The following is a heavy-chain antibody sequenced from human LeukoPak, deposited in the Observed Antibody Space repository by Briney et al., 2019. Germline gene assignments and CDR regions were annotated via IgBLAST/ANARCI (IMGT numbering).Heavy chain of an antibody. D-gene: IGHD6-19*01. CDR2: IYHSGST. CDR3: ACSGWYGRRFDY. CDR1: GYSISSGYY. V-gene: IGHV4-38-2*02. Sequence: PSETLSLTCTVSGYSISSGYYWGWIRQPPGKGLEWIGSIYHSGSTYYNPSLKSRVTISVDTPKNQFSLKLSSVTAADTAVYYXACSGWYGRRFDYWGQGTLVTVSS. J-gene: IGHJ4*02.